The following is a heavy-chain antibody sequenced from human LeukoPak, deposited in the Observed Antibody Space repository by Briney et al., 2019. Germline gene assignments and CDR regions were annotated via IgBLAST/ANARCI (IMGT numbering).Heavy chain of an antibody. CDR2: ISYDGSNK. CDR1: GFTFSSYG. Sequence: GGSLTLSCAASGFTFSSYGMHWVRQAPGKGLEGVAVISYDGSNKYYADSVKGRFTISTDNSKNTLYLQMNSLRAEDTAVYYCAKKSAEWFDPWGQGTLVTVSS. CDR3: AKKSAEWFDP. D-gene: IGHD1-14*01. J-gene: IGHJ5*02. V-gene: IGHV3-30*18.